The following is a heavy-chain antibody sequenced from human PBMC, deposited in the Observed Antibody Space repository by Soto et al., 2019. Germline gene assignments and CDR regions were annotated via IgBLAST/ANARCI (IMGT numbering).Heavy chain of an antibody. CDR2: ILSDGQT. V-gene: IGHV3-66*01. D-gene: IGHD2-21*01. J-gene: IGHJ4*02. Sequence: EVQLVESGGGLVQPGGSLRLSCAASGFIVTSNHMNWVRQAPGKGLEWVAVILSDGQTYYVDSVKGRFTISRDESKNTLYLQMDSLRGDDTAVYFCARGLARPPGEWGRGTLVTVSS. CDR3: ARGLARPPGE. CDR1: GFIVTSNH.